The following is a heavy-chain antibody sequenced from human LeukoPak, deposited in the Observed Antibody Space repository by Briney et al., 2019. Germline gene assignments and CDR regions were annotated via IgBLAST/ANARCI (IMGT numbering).Heavy chain of an antibody. CDR2: IKSKTSGGTT. D-gene: IGHD5-18*01. J-gene: IGHJ3*02. CDR3: TTEGYTYGYHSFDI. Sequence: GGSLRLSCAASRFTFSNAWMSWVRQAPGKGREWVGRIKSKTSGGTTDYAAPVKGRFAISREDSKNTLYLQMNSLKTEDAAVYYCTTEGYTYGYHSFDIWGQGTMVTVSS. V-gene: IGHV3-15*01. CDR1: RFTFSNAW.